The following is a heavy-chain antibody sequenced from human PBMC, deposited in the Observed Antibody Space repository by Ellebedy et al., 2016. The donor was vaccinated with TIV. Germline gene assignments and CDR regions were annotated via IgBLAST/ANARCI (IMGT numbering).Heavy chain of an antibody. V-gene: IGHV3-11*06. D-gene: IGHD3-9*01. Sequence: GGSLRLSXAASGFTFSDYYMNWIRQAPGKGLEWVSYISDSSTATDYADSVKGRFTISRDNAKGSLYLQMNSLRAEDTTLYYCARFREDYDVLTGYYRKKFDYWGQGTLVTVSP. J-gene: IGHJ4*02. CDR1: GFTFSDYY. CDR3: ARFREDYDVLTGYYRKKFDY. CDR2: ISDSSTAT.